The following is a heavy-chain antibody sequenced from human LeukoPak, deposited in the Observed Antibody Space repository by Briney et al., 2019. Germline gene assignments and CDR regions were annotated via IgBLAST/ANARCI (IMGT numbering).Heavy chain of an antibody. CDR2: IIVTGGST. J-gene: IGHJ1*01. CDR1: GFTFINYA. V-gene: IGHV3-23*01. Sequence: GGSLTLSYPASGFTFINYAISWVRQAPGKGREWVSSIIVTGGSTYYADSVKGRFTISRDNSKNTLYLQMNSLRAEDTAVYYCTKRPRLAAAGTAEYLQHWGKGTLVIVSS. D-gene: IGHD6-13*01. CDR3: TKRPRLAAAGTAEYLQH.